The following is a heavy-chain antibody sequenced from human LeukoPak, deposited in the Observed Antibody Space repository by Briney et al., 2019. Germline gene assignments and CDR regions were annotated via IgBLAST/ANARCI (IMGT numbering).Heavy chain of an antibody. J-gene: IGHJ4*02. Sequence: SETLSLTCTVSGGSISSYYWSWIRQPAGKGLEWIGRIYNSGSTTYNPSLKSRVTMSVDTSKNQFSLKLSSVTAADTAVYYCARAEEMATIRYYFDYWGRGTLVTVSS. V-gene: IGHV4-4*07. CDR2: IYNSGST. D-gene: IGHD5-24*01. CDR3: ARAEEMATIRYYFDY. CDR1: GGSISSYY.